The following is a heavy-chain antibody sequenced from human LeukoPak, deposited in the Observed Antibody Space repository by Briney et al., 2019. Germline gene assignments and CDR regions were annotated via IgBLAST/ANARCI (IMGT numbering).Heavy chain of an antibody. J-gene: IGHJ4*02. D-gene: IGHD6-19*01. CDR1: GGSISSSSYY. Sequence: TLSLTXXVSGGSISSSSYYWGWIRQPPGKGLEWIGSIYYSGSTYYNPSLKSRVTISVDTSKNQFSLKLSSVTAADTAVYYCARGRGKQWVPGYWGQGTLVTVSS. CDR3: ARGRGKQWVPGY. V-gene: IGHV4-39*07. CDR2: IYYSGST.